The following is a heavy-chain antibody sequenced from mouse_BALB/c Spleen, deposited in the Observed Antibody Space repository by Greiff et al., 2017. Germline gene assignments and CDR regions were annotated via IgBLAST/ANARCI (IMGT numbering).Heavy chain of an antibody. V-gene: IGHV14-3*02. D-gene: IGHD1-1*02. Sequence: EVKLMESGAELVKPGASVKLSCTASGFNIKDTYMHWVKQRPEQGLEWIGRIDPANGNTKYDPKFQGKATITADTSSNTAYLQLSSLTSEDTAVYYCARARTGGSLYAMDYWGQGTSVTVSS. J-gene: IGHJ4*01. CDR1: GFNIKDTY. CDR2: IDPANGNT. CDR3: ARARTGGSLYAMDY.